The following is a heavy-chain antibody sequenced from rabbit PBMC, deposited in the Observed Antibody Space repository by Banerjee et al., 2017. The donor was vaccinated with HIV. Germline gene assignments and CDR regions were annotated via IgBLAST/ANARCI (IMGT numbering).Heavy chain of an antibody. CDR3: ARDRGSGWGDAIDP. CDR2: IDPFFGTT. D-gene: IGHD4-1*01. CDR1: GFDFNNYY. J-gene: IGHJ2*01. Sequence: QSLEESGGGLVQPGGSLKLSCKGAGFDFNNYYMSWVRQAPGKGLEWIGYIDPFFGTTSYASWVNGRFTISSDNAQNTVDLQMNSLTAADTATYFCARDRGSGWGDAIDPWGQGTLVTVS. V-gene: IGHV1S7*01.